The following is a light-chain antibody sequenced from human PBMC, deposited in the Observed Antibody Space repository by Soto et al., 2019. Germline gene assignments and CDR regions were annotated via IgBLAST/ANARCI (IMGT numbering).Light chain of an antibody. Sequence: DIQMTQSPSSLSASVGDSVTITCWASQDISVYLAWYQQKPGKVPKLLIYSASTLQSGVPSWFSGSGSGTDFTLTISSLQPEDVATYYCQKFNTAPLPFGQGTRLEIK. CDR1: QDISVY. J-gene: IGKJ5*01. CDR2: SAS. CDR3: QKFNTAPLP. V-gene: IGKV1-27*01.